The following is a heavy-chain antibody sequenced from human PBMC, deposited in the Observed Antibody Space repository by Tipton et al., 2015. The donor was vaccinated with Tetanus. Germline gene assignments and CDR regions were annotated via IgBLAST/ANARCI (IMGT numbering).Heavy chain of an antibody. CDR1: GYTFTSFG. V-gene: IGHV1-18*01. CDR3: ARGGTMDY. J-gene: IGHJ4*02. Sequence: QSGPEVKKPGASVKVSCKASGYTFTSFGINWVRQAPGQGLEWMGWINTDKGSTNYAQNLQGRVIMTTDTSTLTAYMELRSLRSDDTAVYYCARGGTMDYWGQGSQVSVSS. CDR2: INTDKGST. D-gene: IGHD1-1*01.